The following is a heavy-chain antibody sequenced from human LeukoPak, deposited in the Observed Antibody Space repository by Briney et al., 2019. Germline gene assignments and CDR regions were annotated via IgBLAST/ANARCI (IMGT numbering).Heavy chain of an antibody. V-gene: IGHV1-2*02. CDR2: INPNSGGT. Sequence: ASVKVSCKASGYTFTGYYMHWVRQAPGQGLEWMGWINPNSGGTNYAQKLQGRVTMTTDTSTSTAYMELRSLRSDATAVYYCAKDYYDSSGYYYGYYWGQGTLVTVSS. CDR1: GYTFTGYY. D-gene: IGHD3-22*01. J-gene: IGHJ4*02. CDR3: AKDYYDSSGYYYGYY.